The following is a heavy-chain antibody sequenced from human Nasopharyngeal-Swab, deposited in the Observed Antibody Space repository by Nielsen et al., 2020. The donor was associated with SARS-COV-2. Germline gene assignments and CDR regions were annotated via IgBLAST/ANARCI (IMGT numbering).Heavy chain of an antibody. CDR1: GYTFTSYY. Sequence: ASVKASCKASGYTFTSYYMHWVRQAPGQGLEWMGGIIPIFGTANYAQKLQGRVTMTTDTSTSTAYMELRSLRSDDTAVYYCARDPNYYDSSGYYYSAFDIWGQGTMVTVSS. CDR3: ARDPNYYDSSGYYYSAFDI. V-gene: IGHV1-18*04. D-gene: IGHD3-22*01. CDR2: IIPIFGTA. J-gene: IGHJ3*02.